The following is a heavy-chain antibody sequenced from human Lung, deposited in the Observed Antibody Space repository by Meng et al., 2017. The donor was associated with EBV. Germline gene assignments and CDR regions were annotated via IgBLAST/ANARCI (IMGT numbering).Heavy chain of an antibody. Sequence: QVQVVQSGAEVKKPGASVKVSCKASGYIFNNYGVSWVRQATGQGPEWMGWISAYNGNTNYAQNFQGRFTMTTDTSTSTAYMELRSLRSDDTAVYYCARDLPGGTKGTWLDLWGQGTLVTVSS. CDR2: ISAYNGNT. V-gene: IGHV1-18*01. CDR1: GYIFNNYG. D-gene: IGHD1-14*01. J-gene: IGHJ5*02. CDR3: ARDLPGGTKGTWLDL.